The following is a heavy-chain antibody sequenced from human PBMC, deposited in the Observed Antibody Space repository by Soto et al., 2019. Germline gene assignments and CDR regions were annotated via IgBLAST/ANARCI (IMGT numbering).Heavy chain of an antibody. J-gene: IGHJ6*02. CDR3: AQDLGYCGSSTCQPPYGMDV. Sequence: GGALRLSCAASGFTFSTYAMTWVRQAPGKGLEWVSSISDSGGRTHYADSVKGRFTISRDNSKNTLYLQMNSPRVDDTAVYYSAQDLGYCGSSTCQPPYGMDVWGQEPTVAVSS. D-gene: IGHD2-2*03. V-gene: IGHV3-23*01. CDR1: GFTFSTYA. CDR2: ISDSGGRT.